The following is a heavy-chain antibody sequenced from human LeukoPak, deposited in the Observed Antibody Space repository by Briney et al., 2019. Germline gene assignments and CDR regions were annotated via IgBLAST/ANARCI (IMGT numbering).Heavy chain of an antibody. CDR3: AKYAATIRLDY. Sequence: GGSLRLSCAASGFTFSSYSMNWVRQAPGKGLEWVSYISSSSSTIYYADSVKGRFTISRDNAKNSLYLQMNSLRAEDTAVYYCAKYAATIRLDYWGQGTLVTVSS. CDR2: ISSSSSTI. D-gene: IGHD5-12*01. V-gene: IGHV3-48*01. CDR1: GFTFSSYS. J-gene: IGHJ4*02.